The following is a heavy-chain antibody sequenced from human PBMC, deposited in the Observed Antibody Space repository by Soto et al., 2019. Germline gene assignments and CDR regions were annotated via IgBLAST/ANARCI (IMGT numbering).Heavy chain of an antibody. CDR3: ARNSYYQPMDV. CDR2: MIPIFGTA. J-gene: IGHJ6*02. V-gene: IGHV1-69*13. Sequence: GASVKVSCKASGGTFSSYAISWVRQAPGQGLEWMGGMIPIFGTANYAQKFQGRVTITADESTSTAYMELSSLRSEDTALYYCARNSYYQPMDVWGQGTTATVSS. CDR1: GGTFSSYA. D-gene: IGHD2-21*01.